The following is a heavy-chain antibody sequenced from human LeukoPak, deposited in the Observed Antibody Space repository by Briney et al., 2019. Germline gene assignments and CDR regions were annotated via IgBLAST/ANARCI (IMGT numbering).Heavy chain of an antibody. CDR3: ARLGGLWFGELLSTTAIYYYYYGMDV. V-gene: IGHV4-34*01. J-gene: IGHJ6*02. Sequence: SETLSLTCAVYGGSFSGYYWSWIRQPPGKGLEWIGEINHSGSTNYNPSLKSRVTISVDTSKNQFSLKLSSVTAADTAVYYCARLGGLWFGELLSTTAIYYYYYGMDVWGQGTTVTVSS. CDR1: GGSFSGYY. D-gene: IGHD3-10*01. CDR2: INHSGST.